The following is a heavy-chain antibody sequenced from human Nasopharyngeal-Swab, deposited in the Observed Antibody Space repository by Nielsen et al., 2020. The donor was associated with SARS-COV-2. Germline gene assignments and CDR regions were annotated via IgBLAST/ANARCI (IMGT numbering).Heavy chain of an antibody. CDR2: ISSSSSTI. J-gene: IGHJ3*02. V-gene: IGHV3-48*04. Sequence: GSLRLSCAASGFTFSSYSMNWVRQAPGKGLEWVSYISSSSSTIYYADSVKGRFTISRDNAKNSLYLQMNSLRAEDTAVYYCARDGGGAFDIWGQGTMVTVSS. CDR1: GFTFSSYS. D-gene: IGHD3-16*01. CDR3: ARDGGGAFDI.